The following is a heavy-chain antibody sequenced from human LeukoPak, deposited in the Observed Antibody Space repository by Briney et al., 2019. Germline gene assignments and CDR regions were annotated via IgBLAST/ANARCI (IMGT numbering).Heavy chain of an antibody. D-gene: IGHD3-10*01. V-gene: IGHV3-30*04. Sequence: PGGSLRLSCAASGFPFSNYAMHWVRQAPGKGLEWVAVISYDGSNKYYADSVKGRFTISRDNSKNTLYLQMNSLRAEDTAVYYCAKDQGLLWFGELSGWFDPWGQGTLVTVSS. CDR3: AKDQGLLWFGELSGWFDP. CDR1: GFPFSNYA. J-gene: IGHJ5*02. CDR2: ISYDGSNK.